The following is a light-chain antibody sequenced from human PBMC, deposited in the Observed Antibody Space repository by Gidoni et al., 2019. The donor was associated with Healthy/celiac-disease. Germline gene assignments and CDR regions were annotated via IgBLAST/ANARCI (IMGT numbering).Light chain of an antibody. V-gene: IGLV1-47*01. CDR3: AAWDDSLSGLYV. CDR2: RNN. J-gene: IGLJ1*01. CDR1: SSNIGSND. Sequence: QSVLTQPPSASGTPGQRVTISCSGSSSNIGSNDVSWYPQLPGTAPKLLIYRNNPRPSGVPDRFSGSKSGTSASLAISGLRSEDEADYYCAAWDDSLSGLYVFGTGTKVTVL.